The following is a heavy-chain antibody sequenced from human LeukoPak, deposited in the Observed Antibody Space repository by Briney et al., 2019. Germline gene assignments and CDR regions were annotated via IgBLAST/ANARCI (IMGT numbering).Heavy chain of an antibody. V-gene: IGHV3-74*01. Sequence: QAGGSLRLSCAASGFTFSNYWMNWVRQGPGKGLVWVSGINSDGSSTSYADSVKGRFTISRDNAKNMLYLQMNSLRDEDTAVYYCRTSPVIQGDWGQGTLVTVSS. CDR2: INSDGSST. CDR3: RTSPVIQGD. J-gene: IGHJ4*02. D-gene: IGHD2-21*01. CDR1: GFTFSNYW.